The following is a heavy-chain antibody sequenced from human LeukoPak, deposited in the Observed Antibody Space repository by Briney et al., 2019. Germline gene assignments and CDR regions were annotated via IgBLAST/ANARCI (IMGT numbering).Heavy chain of an antibody. CDR1: GFTFSSYA. D-gene: IGHD3-22*01. J-gene: IGHJ4*02. CDR2: ISGSGGST. CDR3: ARSANYFDTSGQDY. Sequence: GGSLRLSCAASGFTFSSYAMSWVRQAPGKGLEWVSAISGSGGSTYYADSVKGRFTISRDKAKSTLYLQMNSLRVEDTAVYYCARSANYFDTSGQDYWGQGTLVTVSS. V-gene: IGHV3-23*01.